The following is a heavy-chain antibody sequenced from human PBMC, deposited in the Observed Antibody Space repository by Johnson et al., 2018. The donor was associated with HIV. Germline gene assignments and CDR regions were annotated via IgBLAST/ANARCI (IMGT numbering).Heavy chain of an antibody. Sequence: QVQLVESGGGVVQPGRSLRLSCAASGFIFDGFGLHWVRQAPGKGLEWVASISYDGANKYYADSVRGRITISRDNSKNTLYLQMNSLRVEDTAVYYCATDFRSSAWYGDAFDIWGQGTMVTVSS. CDR1: GFIFDGFG. D-gene: IGHD6-19*01. CDR3: ATDFRSSAWYGDAFDI. V-gene: IGHV3-30-3*01. J-gene: IGHJ3*02. CDR2: ISYDGANK.